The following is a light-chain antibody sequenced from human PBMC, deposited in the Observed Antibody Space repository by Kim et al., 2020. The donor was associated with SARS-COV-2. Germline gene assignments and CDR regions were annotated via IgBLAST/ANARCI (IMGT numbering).Light chain of an antibody. CDR1: QEIRNY. Sequence: DIQMTQSPSSLSASVGDRVTITCQASQEIRNYLNWFQQKPGKAPKLLIYDASNLETGVPSRFTGSGSGTDFTLTISSLQPDDIATYYCQQFDSLPYTFGQGTKLEI. V-gene: IGKV1-33*01. CDR2: DAS. CDR3: QQFDSLPYT. J-gene: IGKJ2*01.